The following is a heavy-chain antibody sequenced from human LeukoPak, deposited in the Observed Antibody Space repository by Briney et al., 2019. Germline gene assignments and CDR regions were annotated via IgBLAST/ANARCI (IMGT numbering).Heavy chain of an antibody. CDR2: INPNSGGT. D-gene: IGHD3-22*01. CDR1: GYTFTGYY. Sequence: ASVKVSCKASGYTFTGYYMHWVRQAPGQGLEWMGWINPNSGGTNYAQKFQGRVTMTRDTSISTAYMELSRLRSDDTAVYYFARGGNYYDSSGYQIRFDYWGQGTLVTVPS. CDR3: ARGGNYYDSSGYQIRFDY. J-gene: IGHJ4*02. V-gene: IGHV1-2*02.